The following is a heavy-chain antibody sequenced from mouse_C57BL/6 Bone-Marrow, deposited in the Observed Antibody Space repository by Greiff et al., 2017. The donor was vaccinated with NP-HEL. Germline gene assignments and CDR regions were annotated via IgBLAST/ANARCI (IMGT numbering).Heavy chain of an antibody. J-gene: IGHJ2*01. CDR3: TRYHYSGSSYDY. CDR1: GYTFTDYE. D-gene: IGHD1-1*01. CDR2: IDPETGGT. V-gene: IGHV1-15*01. Sequence: VQLQQSGAELVRPGASVTLSCKASGYTFTDYEMHWVKQTPVHGLEWIGAIDPETGGTAYNQKFKGKAILTADKSSSTAYIELRSLTSEDSAVYYCTRYHYSGSSYDYWGQGTTLTVSS.